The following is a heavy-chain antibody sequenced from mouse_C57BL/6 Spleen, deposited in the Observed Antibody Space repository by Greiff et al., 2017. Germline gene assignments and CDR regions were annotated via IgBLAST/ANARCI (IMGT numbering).Heavy chain of an antibody. CDR3: ARYKGGYDGGNFDY. Sequence: EVKLVESGGGLVQPGGSLSLSCAASGFTFTDYYMSWVRQPPGKALEWLGFIRNKANGYTTEYSASVKGRFTISRDNSHSILYLQMNALRAEDSATYYCARYKGGYDGGNFDYWGQGTTLTVSS. CDR2: IRNKANGYTT. CDR1: GFTFTDYY. V-gene: IGHV7-3*01. J-gene: IGHJ2*01. D-gene: IGHD2-2*01.